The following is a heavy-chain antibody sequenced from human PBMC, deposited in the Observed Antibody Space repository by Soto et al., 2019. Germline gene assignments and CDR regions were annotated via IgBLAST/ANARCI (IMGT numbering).Heavy chain of an antibody. J-gene: IGHJ3*02. CDR2: TSYDGSNK. D-gene: IGHD3-16*01. CDR3: AKDRGRRDRGAFDI. V-gene: IGHV3-30*18. CDR1: GFTFSSYG. Sequence: GGSLRLSCAASGFTFSSYGMHWVRQAPGKHLEWVAVTSYDGSNKYYADSVKGRFTISRDNSKNTLYLQMNSLRAEDTAVYYCAKDRGRRDRGAFDIWGQGTMVTVSS.